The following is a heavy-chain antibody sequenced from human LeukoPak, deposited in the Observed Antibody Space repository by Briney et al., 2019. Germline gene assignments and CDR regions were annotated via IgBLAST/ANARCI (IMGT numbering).Heavy chain of an antibody. CDR3: ARSGYYDFWSTTYYFDY. D-gene: IGHD3-3*01. Sequence: GASVKVSCKASGGTFSSYAISWVRQAPGQGLEWMGRIIPILGIANYAQKFQGRVTITADKSTSTAYMELSSLRSEDTAVYYCARSGYYDFWSTTYYFDYWGQGTLVTVSS. V-gene: IGHV1-69*04. CDR1: GGTFSSYA. J-gene: IGHJ4*02. CDR2: IIPILGIA.